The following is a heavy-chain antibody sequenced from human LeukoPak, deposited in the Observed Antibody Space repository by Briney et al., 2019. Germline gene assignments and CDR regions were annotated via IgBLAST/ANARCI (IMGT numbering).Heavy chain of an antibody. CDR3: AKLPVYGGNPIWDAFGI. V-gene: IGHV3-23*01. J-gene: IGHJ3*02. Sequence: GGSLRLSCAASGFTFSSYAMSWVRQAPGKGLEWVSAISGSGGSTYYADSVKGRFTISRDNSKNTLYLQMNSLRAEDTAVYYCAKLPVYGGNPIWDAFGIWGQGTMVTVSS. D-gene: IGHD4-23*01. CDR2: ISGSGGST. CDR1: GFTFSSYA.